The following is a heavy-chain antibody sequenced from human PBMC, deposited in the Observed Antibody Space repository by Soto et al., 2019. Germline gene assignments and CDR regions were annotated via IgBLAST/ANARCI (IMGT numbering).Heavy chain of an antibody. D-gene: IGHD4-17*01. Sequence: EVQLVESGGGLVQPGGSLRLSCAASGFTFSNYWMHWVRQAPGNGLVWVSRISSDETSISYVDSVKGRFTISRDNARNTLYLQMNSLRAEDTAVYFCSRDRYGDIDYWGQGTLVTVSS. V-gene: IGHV3-74*01. J-gene: IGHJ4*02. CDR3: SRDRYGDIDY. CDR2: ISSDETSI. CDR1: GFTFSNYW.